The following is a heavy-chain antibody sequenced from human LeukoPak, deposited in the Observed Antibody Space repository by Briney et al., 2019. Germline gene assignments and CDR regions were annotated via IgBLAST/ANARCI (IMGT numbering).Heavy chain of an antibody. CDR1: AYTFTDYY. D-gene: IGHD4-11*01. V-gene: IGHV1-2*02. Sequence: ASVKVSFTTSAYTFTDYYIHWVRQAPGQGLEWMGWTNPNSGETNSAQKFQGRVTMTGDTSISTAYMELRRVTSDDTAVYYCARDRDYSNIERGFDYWGQGTLVTVSS. J-gene: IGHJ4*02. CDR2: TNPNSGET. CDR3: ARDRDYSNIERGFDY.